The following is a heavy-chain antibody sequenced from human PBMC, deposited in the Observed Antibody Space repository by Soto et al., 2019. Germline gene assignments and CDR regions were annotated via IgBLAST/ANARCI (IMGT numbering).Heavy chain of an antibody. J-gene: IGHJ3*02. CDR2: IVVGSGNT. V-gene: IGHV1-58*02. D-gene: IGHD1-26*01. CDR1: GFTFTSSA. CDR3: AADLSGTWERPDAFDI. Sequence: ASVKVSCKASGFTFTSSAMQWVRQARGQRLEWIGWIVVGSGNTNYAQKFQERVTITRDMSTSTAYMELSSLRSEDTAVYYRAADLSGTWERPDAFDIWGQGTMVTVSS.